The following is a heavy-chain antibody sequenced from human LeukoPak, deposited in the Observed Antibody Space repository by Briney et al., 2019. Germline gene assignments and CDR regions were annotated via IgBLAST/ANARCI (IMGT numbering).Heavy chain of an antibody. Sequence: GGSLRLSCTASGFTFSHAWMSWVRQAPGKGLEWVGRIKSKTDGGTTDYAAPVKGRFTISRDDSRNTVYLQMDSLKTEDTAVYYCTTGLRFRSDWGQGTLVTVSS. CDR3: TTGLRFRSD. D-gene: IGHD4-17*01. CDR1: GFTFSHAW. J-gene: IGHJ4*02. CDR2: IKSKTDGGTT. V-gene: IGHV3-15*01.